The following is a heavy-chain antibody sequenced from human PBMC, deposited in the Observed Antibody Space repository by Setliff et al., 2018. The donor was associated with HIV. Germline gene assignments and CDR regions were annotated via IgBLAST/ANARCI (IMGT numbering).Heavy chain of an antibody. J-gene: IGHJ4*02. CDR1: GYAFTGYY. CDR3: ARKPGFCSGGGCRGYFDY. CDR2: INPSGGST. Sequence: ASVKVSCKASGYAFTGYYMHWVRQAPGQGLEWMGRINPSGGSTSYAQKFQGRVTMTRDTSTSTVYMELRTLRSDDTAVYYCARKPGFCSGGGCRGYFDYWGQGTLVTVSS. D-gene: IGHD2-15*01. V-gene: IGHV1-46*01.